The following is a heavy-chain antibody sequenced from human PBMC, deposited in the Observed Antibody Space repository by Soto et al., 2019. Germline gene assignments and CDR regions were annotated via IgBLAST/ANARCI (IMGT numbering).Heavy chain of an antibody. D-gene: IGHD3-3*01. CDR3: ARLGEVDSGYYPPDC. Sequence: QVQLQESGPGLVKPSETLSLTCTVSGGSISSYYWSWIRQPPGKGLEWIGWIYYSGSTRYNPSLGSRVTISVDTSKNQFSLKLSSVTAADTAVYYCARLGEVDSGYYPPDCWGQGTLVTVSS. CDR1: GGSISSYY. J-gene: IGHJ4*01. V-gene: IGHV4-59*08. CDR2: IYYSGST.